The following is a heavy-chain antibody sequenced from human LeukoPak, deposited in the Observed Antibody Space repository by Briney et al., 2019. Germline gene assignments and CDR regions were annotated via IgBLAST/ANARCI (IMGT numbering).Heavy chain of an antibody. CDR3: AREQTPPNYDFWSGYYTYFDY. CDR1: GFTFSSYA. J-gene: IGHJ4*02. Sequence: GGSLRLSCAASGFTFSSYAMHWVRQAPGKGLEWVAVISYDGSNKYYADSVKGRFTISRDNSKNTLYLQMNSLRAEDTAVYYCAREQTPPNYDFWSGYYTYFDYWGQGTLVTVSS. D-gene: IGHD3-3*01. V-gene: IGHV3-30*01. CDR2: ISYDGSNK.